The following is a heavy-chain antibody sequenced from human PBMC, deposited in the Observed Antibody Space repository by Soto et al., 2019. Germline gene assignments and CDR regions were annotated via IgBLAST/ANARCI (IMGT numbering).Heavy chain of an antibody. D-gene: IGHD6-13*01. CDR2: IYYSGST. CDR1: GGSISSSSYY. Sequence: QLQLQESGPGLVKPSETLSLTCTVSGGSISSSSYYWGWIRQPPGKGLEWIGSIYYSGSTYYNPSLKSRVTISVDPSKNQFSLKLSSVTAADTAVYYCARLPRQQLVYYGMDVWGQGTTVTVSS. CDR3: ARLPRQQLVYYGMDV. J-gene: IGHJ6*02. V-gene: IGHV4-39*01.